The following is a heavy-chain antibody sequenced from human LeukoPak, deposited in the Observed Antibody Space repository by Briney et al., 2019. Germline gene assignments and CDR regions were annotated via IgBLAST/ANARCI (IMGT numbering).Heavy chain of an antibody. CDR2: IYSGGRT. Sequence: GSLKLSCAASGFHLNRKYMSWVRPAPGKGLEGVSVIYSGGRTYYADSVKGRFTISRHNSKNTLYLQMNSLRAEDTAVYYCARHTPGIAAAGTDASYYGMDVWGQGTTVTVSS. J-gene: IGHJ6*02. V-gene: IGHV3-53*04. D-gene: IGHD6-13*01. CDR3: ARHTPGIAAAGTDASYYGMDV. CDR1: GFHLNRKY.